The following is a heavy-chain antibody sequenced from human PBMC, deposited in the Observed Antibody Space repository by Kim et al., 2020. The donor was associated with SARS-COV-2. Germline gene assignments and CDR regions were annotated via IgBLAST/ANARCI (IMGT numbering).Heavy chain of an antibody. J-gene: IGHJ5*01. CDR2: ISSTRSRK. D-gene: IGHD3-9*01. CDR3: ARRREFDWLFSIDS. Sequence: GGSLRLSCEAAGFSFGTSEMIWVRQTPGTGLDWISYISSTRSRKYYAGSVKGRFTVSRDNVKNLVSLQMNSLRAEDTRFYYCARRREFDWLFSIDSWGKGTLVTLSS. V-gene: IGHV3-48*03. CDR1: GFSFGTSE.